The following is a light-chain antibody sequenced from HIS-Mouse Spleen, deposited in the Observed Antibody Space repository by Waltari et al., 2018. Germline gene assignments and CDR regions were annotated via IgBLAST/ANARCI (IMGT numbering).Light chain of an antibody. CDR3: CSYAGSYTYV. Sequence: GSPGQSVTISCTGTSSDVGGYNYVSWYQQHPGKAPKLMIYDVSKRPSGVPDRFSGSKSGNTASLTISGLQAEDEADYYCCSYAGSYTYVFGTGTKVTVL. J-gene: IGLJ1*01. CDR2: DVS. CDR1: SSDVGGYNY. V-gene: IGLV2-11*01.